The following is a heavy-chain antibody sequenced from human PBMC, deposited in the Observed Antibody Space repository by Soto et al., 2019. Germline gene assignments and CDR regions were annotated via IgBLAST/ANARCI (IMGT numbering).Heavy chain of an antibody. CDR1: GFTFSSYG. CDR3: AKESSLPYSSSPPLGY. Sequence: GGSLRLSCAASGFTFSSYGMHWVRQAPGKGLEWVAVISYDGSNKYYADSVKGRFTISRDNSKNTLYLQMNSLRAEDTAVYYCAKESSLPYSSSPPLGYWGQGTLVTVSS. J-gene: IGHJ4*02. V-gene: IGHV3-30*18. CDR2: ISYDGSNK. D-gene: IGHD6-13*01.